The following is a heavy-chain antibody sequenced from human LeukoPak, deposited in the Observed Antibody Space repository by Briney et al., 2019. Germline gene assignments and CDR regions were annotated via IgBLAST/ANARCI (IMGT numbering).Heavy chain of an antibody. V-gene: IGHV4-34*01. CDR2: INHSGST. D-gene: IGHD2-2*01. J-gene: IGHJ4*02. CDR1: GGSFSGYY. Sequence: PSETLSLTCALYGGSFSGYYWSWIRHPPGKGLEWMGEINHSGSTNYNPSLKGRVTISVDTSKNQSSLTLSSVTAADTAVYYCARGRQIYHDCSSTGCSPPYFDYWGQGTLVTVSS. CDR3: ARGRQIYHDCSSTGCSPPYFDY.